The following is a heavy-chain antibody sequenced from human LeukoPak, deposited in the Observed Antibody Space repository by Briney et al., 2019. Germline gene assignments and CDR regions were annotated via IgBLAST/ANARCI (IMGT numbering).Heavy chain of an antibody. CDR2: ISSSDSTI. V-gene: IGHV3-48*03. J-gene: IGHJ4*02. Sequence: GGFLRLSCAASGFTFSSYDVNWVRQAPGKGLEWVSYISSSDSTIYYADSVKGRFTISRDNAKNSLYLQMNSLRAEDTAVYYCARGDSSSWYLFFDYWGQGTLVTVSS. CDR1: GFTFSSYD. CDR3: ARGDSSSWYLFFDY. D-gene: IGHD6-13*01.